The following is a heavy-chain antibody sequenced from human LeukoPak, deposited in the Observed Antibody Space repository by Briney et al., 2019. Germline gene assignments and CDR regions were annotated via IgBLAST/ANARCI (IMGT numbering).Heavy chain of an antibody. J-gene: IGHJ4*02. CDR1: GYTFTSHG. CDR3: ARGSLGWGSEPEYFDY. D-gene: IGHD1-14*01. V-gene: IGHV1-18*01. Sequence: ASVKVSCKASGYTFTSHGFSWVRQAPGQGLEWMGWISPFNGNTNYAEKFRAGVTMTTDASTSTVAMELRSLRSDDTAIYYCARGSLGWGSEPEYFDYWGQGTLVTVSS. CDR2: ISPFNGNT.